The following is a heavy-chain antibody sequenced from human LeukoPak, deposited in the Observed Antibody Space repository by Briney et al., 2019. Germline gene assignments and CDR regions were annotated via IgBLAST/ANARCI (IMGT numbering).Heavy chain of an antibody. Sequence: ASVKDSCKASGYTFTSYYMHWVRQAPGQGLEWMGIINPSGGSTSYAQKFQGRVTMTRDMSTSTVYMELSSLRSEDTAVYYCAREEMATPSFDYWGQGTLVTVSS. J-gene: IGHJ4*02. CDR1: GYTFTSYY. CDR3: AREEMATPSFDY. D-gene: IGHD5-24*01. V-gene: IGHV1-46*01. CDR2: INPSGGST.